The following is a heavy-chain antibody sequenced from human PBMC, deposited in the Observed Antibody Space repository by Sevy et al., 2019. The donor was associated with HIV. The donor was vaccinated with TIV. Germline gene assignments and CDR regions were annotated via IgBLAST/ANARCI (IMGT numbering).Heavy chain of an antibody. D-gene: IGHD6-13*01. CDR1: GGSISNGHYY. CDR3: ARARGQQLGLYFYYFDMDV. V-gene: IGHV4-39*01. J-gene: IGHJ6*04. CDR2: IYYSGST. Sequence: SETLSLTCTVSGGSISNGHYYWGWIRQPPGKGLEWIGSIYYSGSTYYNPSLKSRVTISVDTSKNQFSLQLSSVTAADTAVYYCARARGQQLGLYFYYFDMDVWGTGTTVTVSS.